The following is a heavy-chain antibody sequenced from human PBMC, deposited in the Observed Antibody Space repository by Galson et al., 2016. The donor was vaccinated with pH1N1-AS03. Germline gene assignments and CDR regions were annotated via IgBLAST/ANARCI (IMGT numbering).Heavy chain of an antibody. CDR1: SGSISSSSYY. V-gene: IGHV4-39*07. Sequence: LSLTCTVSSGSISSSSYYWGWIRQPPGKGLEWIASIYYLGYTYDNPSLKSRVTISVDTSKNQFSLRPSSVTAADTAVCYCARHSGVTTTVTNAFDIWGRGTMVTVSS. J-gene: IGHJ3*02. D-gene: IGHD4-17*01. CDR3: ARHSGVTTTVTNAFDI. CDR2: IYYLGYT.